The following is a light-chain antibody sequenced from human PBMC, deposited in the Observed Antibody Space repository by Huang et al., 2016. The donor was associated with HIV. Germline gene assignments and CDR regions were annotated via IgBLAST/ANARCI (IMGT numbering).Light chain of an antibody. Sequence: ETLMTQFPATLSVSPGERATLSCRASQNVRNNLAWYQQKPGQAPSPLFYGASSRATGVPGRFSASGSGIDFTLTISSLQSEDFAVYYCQQFNNWPPAFGGGTTVEIK. V-gene: IGKV3-15*01. J-gene: IGKJ4*01. CDR2: GAS. CDR1: QNVRNN. CDR3: QQFNNWPPA.